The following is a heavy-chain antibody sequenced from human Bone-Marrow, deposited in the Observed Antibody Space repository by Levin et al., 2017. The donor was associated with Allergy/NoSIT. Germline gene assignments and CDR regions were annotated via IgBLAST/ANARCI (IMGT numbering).Heavy chain of an antibody. J-gene: IGHJ4*02. V-gene: IGHV3-23*01. CDR3: ARSLVWGSAYRDYFDY. CDR1: GFTFSSYA. D-gene: IGHD3-22*01. Sequence: PGGSLRLSCAASGFTFSSYAMSWVRQAPGKGLEWVSGISGSGGSTYYGDSVKGRFTISRDNSKNTLYLQMNSLRAEDTAIYYCARSLVWGSAYRDYFDYWGQGTLVTVSS. CDR2: ISGSGGST.